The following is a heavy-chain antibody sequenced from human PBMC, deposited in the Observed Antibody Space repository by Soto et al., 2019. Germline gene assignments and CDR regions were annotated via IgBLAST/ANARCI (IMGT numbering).Heavy chain of an antibody. CDR2: ISPINT. CDR1: GYTFASYG. J-gene: IGHJ6*02. D-gene: IGHD2-2*01. V-gene: IGHV1-18*04. CDR3: ARDTALPESLRDDFFYFGMDV. Sequence: ASVKVSCKASGYTFASYGISWVRQAPGQGLEWMSWISPINTNYAQKFQDRVTMTTDPSSSTAYMEVRSLRSDDTAVYFCARDTALPESLRDDFFYFGMDVWGQGTTVTVSS.